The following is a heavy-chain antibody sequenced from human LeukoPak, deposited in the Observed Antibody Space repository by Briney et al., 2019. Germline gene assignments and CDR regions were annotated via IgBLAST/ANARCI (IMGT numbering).Heavy chain of an antibody. D-gene: IGHD1-26*01. V-gene: IGHV3-21*01. Sequence: GGSLRLSCAASGFSFSNYAMSWVRQAPGKGLEWVSSISSSMIYIYYADSVKGRFTISRDNAKNSLYLQMNSLRAEDTAVYYCARSDEWELIDYWGQGTLVTVSS. CDR2: ISSSMIYI. CDR1: GFSFSNYA. J-gene: IGHJ4*02. CDR3: ARSDEWELIDY.